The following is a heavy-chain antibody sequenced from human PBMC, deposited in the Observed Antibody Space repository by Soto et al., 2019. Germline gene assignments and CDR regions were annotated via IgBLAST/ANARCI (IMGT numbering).Heavy chain of an antibody. V-gene: IGHV4-31*03. CDR1: GGSISSGGYY. CDR2: IYYSGST. D-gene: IGHD3-10*01. Sequence: SETLSLTCTVSGGSISSGGYYWSWIRQHPGKGLEWIGYIYYSGSTYYNPSLKSRVTISVDTSKNQFSLKLSSVTAADTAVYYCARLLWFGELSGHYGMDFWGQGTTLTVSS. J-gene: IGHJ6*02. CDR3: ARLLWFGELSGHYGMDF.